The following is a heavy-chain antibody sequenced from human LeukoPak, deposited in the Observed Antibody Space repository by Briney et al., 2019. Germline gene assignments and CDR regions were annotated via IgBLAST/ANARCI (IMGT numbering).Heavy chain of an antibody. V-gene: IGHV3-30*15. D-gene: IGHD1-26*01. Sequence: GGSLRLSCAASGFTFSRYAMQWVRQAPGKGLEWVAVMSYDGSYKHYADSVKGRFTISRDNSRNTLSLQMSSLRAEDTAVYYCASGSYHEHWGEGTLFTVSS. CDR2: MSYDGSYK. CDR3: ASGSYHEH. J-gene: IGHJ4*02. CDR1: GFTFSRYA.